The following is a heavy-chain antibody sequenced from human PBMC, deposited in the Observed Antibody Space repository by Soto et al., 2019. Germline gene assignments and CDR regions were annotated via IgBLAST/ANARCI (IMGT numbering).Heavy chain of an antibody. CDR3: AKGRRYSSSSIDY. Sequence: GGSLRLSCAASGFTFSSYAMSWVRQAPGKGLEWVSAISGSGGRTYYADSVKGRFTISRDNSKNTLYLQMNSLRAEDTAVYYCAKGRRYSSSSIDYWGQGTLVTVSS. J-gene: IGHJ4*02. V-gene: IGHV3-23*01. CDR2: ISGSGGRT. D-gene: IGHD6-6*01. CDR1: GFTFSSYA.